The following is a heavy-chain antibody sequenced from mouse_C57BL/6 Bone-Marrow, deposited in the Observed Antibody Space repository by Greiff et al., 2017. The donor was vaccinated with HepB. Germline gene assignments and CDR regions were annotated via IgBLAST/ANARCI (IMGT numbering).Heavy chain of an antibody. CDR3: AREGTTVVAHYYAMDY. D-gene: IGHD1-1*01. CDR1: GYAFTNYL. CDR2: INPGSGGT. Sequence: QVQLKESGAELVRPGTSVKVSCKASGYAFTNYLIEWVKQRPGQGLEWIGVINPGSGGTNYNEKFKGKATLTADKSSSTAYMQLSSLTSEDSAVYFCAREGTTVVAHYYAMDYWGQGTSVTVSS. V-gene: IGHV1-54*01. J-gene: IGHJ4*01.